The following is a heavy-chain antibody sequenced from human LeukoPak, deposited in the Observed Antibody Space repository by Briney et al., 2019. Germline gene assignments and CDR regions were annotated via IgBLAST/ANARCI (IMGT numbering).Heavy chain of an antibody. J-gene: IGHJ6*03. Sequence: ASVKVSCKASGYTFTSYDINWVRQVTGQGLEWMGWMNPKSGNTGYAQKFQGRVTITADESTSTAYMELSSLRSEDTAVYYCARSRISDVEGYYYYYYMDVWGKGTTVTISS. CDR3: ARSRISDVEGYYYYYYMDV. CDR2: MNPKSGNT. V-gene: IGHV1-8*03. CDR1: GYTFTSYD. D-gene: IGHD2-15*01.